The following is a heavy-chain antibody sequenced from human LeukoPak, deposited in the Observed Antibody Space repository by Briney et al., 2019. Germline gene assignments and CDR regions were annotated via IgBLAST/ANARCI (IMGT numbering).Heavy chain of an antibody. CDR2: IDPNSGGT. D-gene: IGHD1-26*01. CDR1: GYTFTGYY. CDR3: AKDLGSGSYQPSDY. J-gene: IGHJ4*02. Sequence: ASATVSCKTSGYTFTGYYMHWVRQAPGQGLEWMGWIDPNSGGTNYAQRFQGRVTMTRDTSISTVYMELSSLRSDDTAVYYCAKDLGSGSYQPSDYWGQGTLVTVSS. V-gene: IGHV1-2*02.